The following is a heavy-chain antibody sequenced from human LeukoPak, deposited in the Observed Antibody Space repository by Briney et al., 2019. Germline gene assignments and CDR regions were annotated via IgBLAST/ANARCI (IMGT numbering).Heavy chain of an antibody. CDR3: ARVLGHYYDSSGYYLNWFDP. V-gene: IGHV1-18*01. CDR1: GYTFTSYG. J-gene: IGHJ5*02. D-gene: IGHD3-22*01. Sequence: ASVNVSCKASGYTFTSYGISLVRQDPGQGLEWMGWISAYNGNTNYAQKLQGRVTMTTDTSTSTAYMELRSLRSDDTAVYYCARVLGHYYDSSGYYLNWFDPWGQGTLVTVSS. CDR2: ISAYNGNT.